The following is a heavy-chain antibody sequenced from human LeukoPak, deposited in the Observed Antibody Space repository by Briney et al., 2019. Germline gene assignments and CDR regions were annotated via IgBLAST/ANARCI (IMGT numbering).Heavy chain of an antibody. Sequence: GGSLRLSCAASGFIFDDYGMHWVRHTPGEGREWVSGISWDSSRIDYADSVKGRFTISRDNAKNSLYLQMNSLRPEDRGMYYCAKIPTAGIVGATVFHYWGQGTLVTVSS. CDR1: GFIFDDYG. V-gene: IGHV3-9*01. CDR3: AKIPTAGIVGATVFHY. CDR2: ISWDSSRI. J-gene: IGHJ4*02. D-gene: IGHD1-26*01.